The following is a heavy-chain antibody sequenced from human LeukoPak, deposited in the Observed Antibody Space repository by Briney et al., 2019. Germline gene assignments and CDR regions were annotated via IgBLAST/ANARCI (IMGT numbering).Heavy chain of an antibody. CDR3: ATGLTIFGVVIN. CDR2: FDPEDGET. J-gene: IGHJ4*02. Sequence: ASVKVSCKVSGHTLTELSMHWVRQAPGKGLEWMGGFDPEDGETIYAQKFQGRVTMTEDTSTDTAYMELSSLRSEDTAVYYCATGLTIFGVVINWGQGTLVTVSS. D-gene: IGHD3-3*01. V-gene: IGHV1-24*01. CDR1: GHTLTELS.